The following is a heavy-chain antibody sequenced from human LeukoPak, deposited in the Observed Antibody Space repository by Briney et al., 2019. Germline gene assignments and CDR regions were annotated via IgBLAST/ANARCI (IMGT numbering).Heavy chain of an antibody. D-gene: IGHD6-6*01. CDR2: IYSGGST. CDR3: AREDEQLVDY. Sequence: GGSLRLSCAASGFTVSSNYMSWVRQAPGKGLEWVSVIYSGGSTYYADSVKGRFTISRDNAKNTLYLQMNSLRAEDTAVYYCAREDEQLVDYWGQGTLVTVSS. V-gene: IGHV3-53*01. J-gene: IGHJ4*02. CDR1: GFTVSSNY.